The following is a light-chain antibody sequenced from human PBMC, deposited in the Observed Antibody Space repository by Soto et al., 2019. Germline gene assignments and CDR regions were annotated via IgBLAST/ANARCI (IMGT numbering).Light chain of an antibody. CDR1: QSVSSSH. CDR2: GAS. J-gene: IGKJ2*01. V-gene: IGKV3-20*01. Sequence: EIVLTQSPGTLSLSPGERATLSCRASQSVSSSHLAWYQQKPGQAPRLLIYGASSRATGIPDRFSGSGSGTDFTLTISRLEPEDFAVYYCHQYGSSPLYTFGQGTKLEIK. CDR3: HQYGSSPLYT.